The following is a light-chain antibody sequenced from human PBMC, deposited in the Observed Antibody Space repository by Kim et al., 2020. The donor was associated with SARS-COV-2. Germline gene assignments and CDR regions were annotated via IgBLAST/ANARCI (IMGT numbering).Light chain of an antibody. J-gene: IGKJ4*01. CDR2: TAS. CDR1: QTINSW. V-gene: IGKV1-5*03. CDR3: QHYNGYPLT. Sequence: DIQMTQSPSTLSASVGDRVTMTCRASQTINSWLAWYQQKPGKAPKLLIYTASTLQNGVPSRFSGSKSGTEFTLTISSLQPDDFATYYCQHYNGYPLTFGGGTRWIS.